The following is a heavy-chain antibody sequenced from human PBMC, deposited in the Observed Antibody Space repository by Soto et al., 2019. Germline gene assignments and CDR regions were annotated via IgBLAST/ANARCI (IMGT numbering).Heavy chain of an antibody. J-gene: IGHJ4*02. D-gene: IGHD4-17*01. CDR3: VRIGSYGALDS. V-gene: IGHV4-39*01. Sequence: QLQLLESGPGLVKPSETLSLTCSVSGASVRTTSYYWGWVRQPPQKGLEYIGNAYYRGSTDYSPSFQSRVTMSVDVSRDQFSVNLRSVTAADTGVYYCVRIGSYGALDSWGQGILVTVSS. CDR1: GASVRTTSYY. CDR2: AYYRGST.